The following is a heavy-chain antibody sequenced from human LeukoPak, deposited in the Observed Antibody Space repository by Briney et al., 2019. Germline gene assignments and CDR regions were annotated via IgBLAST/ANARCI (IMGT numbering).Heavy chain of an antibody. Sequence: GRSLRLSCAASGVTFSNDWMSWVSQAPGKGVGRGADINQDGSERYCVAPVKGRFTISRDNARSSLYLQMNSLRVEDTAVYCCARVQGSRGPGIFEYWGQGTLVPVSS. CDR1: GVTFSNDW. J-gene: IGHJ4*02. CDR3: ARVQGSRGPGIFEY. V-gene: IGHV3-7*01. CDR2: INQDGSER. D-gene: IGHD1-26*01.